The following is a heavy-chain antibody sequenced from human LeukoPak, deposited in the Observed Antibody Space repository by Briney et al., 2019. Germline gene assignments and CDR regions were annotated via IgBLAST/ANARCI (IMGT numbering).Heavy chain of an antibody. CDR2: IKQDGSEK. CDR1: GFTFSTYW. D-gene: IGHD5-24*01. J-gene: IGHJ4*02. V-gene: IGHV3-7*01. CDR3: ANGDGFGY. Sequence: GGSLRLSCATSGFTFSTYWMSWVRQAPGKGLEWVANIKQDGSEKYYADSVTGRFTISRDNAKNSLYLQMNSLRAEDTAVYCRANGDGFGYWGQGTLVTVSS.